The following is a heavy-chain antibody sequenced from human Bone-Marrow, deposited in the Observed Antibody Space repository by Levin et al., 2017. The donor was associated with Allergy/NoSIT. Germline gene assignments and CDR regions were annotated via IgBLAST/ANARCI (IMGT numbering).Heavy chain of an antibody. CDR3: ARAGGSYYLEYFQH. CDR2: IYHSGST. J-gene: IGHJ1*01. V-gene: IGHV4-38-2*01. Sequence: SCAVSGYSISSGYYWGWIRQPPGKGLEWIGSIYHSGSTYYNPSLKSRVTISVDTSKNQFSLKLSSVTAADTAVYYCARAGGSYYLEYFQHWGQGTLVTVSS. CDR1: GYSISSGYY. D-gene: IGHD1-26*01.